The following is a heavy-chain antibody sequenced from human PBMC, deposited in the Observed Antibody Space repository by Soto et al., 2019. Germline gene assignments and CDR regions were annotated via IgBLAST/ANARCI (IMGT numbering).Heavy chain of an antibody. J-gene: IGHJ6*02. CDR2: IYYSGST. CDR1: GGSISSSSYY. Sequence: QLQLQESGPGLVKPSETLSLTCTVSGGSISSSSYYWGWIRQPPGKGLEWIGSIYYSGSTYYNPSLKSRVTISVDTSKNQFSLKLSSVTAADTAVYYCARGTSGYYGSGSYYKYYGMDVWGQGTTVTVSS. D-gene: IGHD3-10*01. V-gene: IGHV4-39*01. CDR3: ARGTSGYYGSGSYYKYYGMDV.